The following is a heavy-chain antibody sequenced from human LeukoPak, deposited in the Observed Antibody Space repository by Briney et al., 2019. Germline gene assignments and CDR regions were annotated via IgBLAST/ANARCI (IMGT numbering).Heavy chain of an antibody. V-gene: IGHV3-30*18. D-gene: IGHD3-22*01. J-gene: IGHJ4*02. CDR1: GFTFSSYG. CDR2: ISYDGSNK. CDR3: AKGPYDSSGYFDY. Sequence: GGSLRLSCAASGFTFSSYGMHWVRQAPGKGLEWVAVISYDGSNKYYADSVKGRFTISRDNSKNTLYLQMNSLRAEDTAVYYCAKGPYDSSGYFDYWGQGTLVTVSS.